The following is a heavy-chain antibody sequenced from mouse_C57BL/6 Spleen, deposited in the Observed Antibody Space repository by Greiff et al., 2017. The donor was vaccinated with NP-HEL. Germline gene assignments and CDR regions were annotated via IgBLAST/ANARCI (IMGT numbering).Heavy chain of an antibody. Sequence: EVQLQESGPGLVKPSQSLSLTCSVTGYSITSGYYWNWIRQFPGNKLEWMGYISYDGSNNYNPSLKNRISITRDTSKNQVFLKLNSVTTEDTATYYCARRGKDYYAMDYWGQGTSVTVSS. CDR1: GYSITSGYY. J-gene: IGHJ4*01. V-gene: IGHV3-6*01. CDR2: ISYDGSN. CDR3: ARRGKDYYAMDY.